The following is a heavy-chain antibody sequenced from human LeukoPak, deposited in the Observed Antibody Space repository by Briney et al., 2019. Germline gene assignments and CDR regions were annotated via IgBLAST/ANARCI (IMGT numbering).Heavy chain of an antibody. CDR3: AREGEGDGYTLYY. CDR1: GGSFSGYY. J-gene: IGHJ4*02. V-gene: IGHV4-34*01. D-gene: IGHD5-24*01. CDR2: INHSGST. Sequence: KPSETLSLTCAVYGGSFSGYYWSWIRQPPGKGLEWIGEINHSGSTNYNPSLKSRVTISVDTSKNQFSLKLSSVTAADTAVYYCAREGEGDGYTLYYWGQGTLVTVSS.